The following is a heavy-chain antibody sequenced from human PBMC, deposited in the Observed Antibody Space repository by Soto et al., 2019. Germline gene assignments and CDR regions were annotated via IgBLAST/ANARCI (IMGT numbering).Heavy chain of an antibody. CDR2: ISAYNGNT. CDR1: GYTFTSYG. CDR3: ARERGSSGYSLGY. D-gene: IGHD3-22*01. V-gene: IGHV1-18*01. Sequence: QVQLVQSGAEVKKPGASVKVSCKASGYTFTSYGFTWVRQAPGQGLEWMGWISAYNGNTNYAQKLQGRVTRTTDTSTSRGYRERRSLRSDDTAVYYCARERGSSGYSLGYWGQGTLVTVSS. J-gene: IGHJ4*02.